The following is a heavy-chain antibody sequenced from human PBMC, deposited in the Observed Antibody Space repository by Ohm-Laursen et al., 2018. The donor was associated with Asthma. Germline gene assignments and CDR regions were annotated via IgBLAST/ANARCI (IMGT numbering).Heavy chain of an antibody. Sequence: SLRLSCTASGFTFSSYAMHWVRQAPGKGLEWVAVISYDGSNKYYADSVKGRFTISRDNSKNTLYLQMNSLRAEDTAVYYCARIPDFGVVNPLYGMDVWGQGTTVTVSS. CDR2: ISYDGSNK. CDR1: GFTFSSYA. D-gene: IGHD3-3*01. CDR3: ARIPDFGVVNPLYGMDV. J-gene: IGHJ6*02. V-gene: IGHV3-30-3*01.